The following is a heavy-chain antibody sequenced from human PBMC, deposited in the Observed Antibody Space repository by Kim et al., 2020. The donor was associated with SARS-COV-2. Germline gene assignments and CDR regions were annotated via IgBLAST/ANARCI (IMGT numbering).Heavy chain of an antibody. Sequence: GGSLRLSCAASGFTFGDYAMHWVRQAPGKGLEWVSGISWNSGSIGYADSVKGRFTISRDNAKNSLYLQMNSLRAEDTALYYCAKDMETYYYDSSGYYGTDYWGQGTLVTVSS. J-gene: IGHJ4*02. CDR1: GFTFGDYA. CDR2: ISWNSGSI. D-gene: IGHD3-22*01. V-gene: IGHV3-9*01. CDR3: AKDMETYYYDSSGYYGTDY.